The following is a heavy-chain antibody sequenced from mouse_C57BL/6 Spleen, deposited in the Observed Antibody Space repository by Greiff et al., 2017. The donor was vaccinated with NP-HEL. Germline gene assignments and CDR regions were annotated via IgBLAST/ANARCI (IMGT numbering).Heavy chain of an antibody. CDR2: IDPETGGT. CDR1: GYTFTDYE. J-gene: IGHJ1*03. D-gene: IGHD1-1*01. V-gene: IGHV1-15*01. Sequence: QVHVKQSGAELVRPGASVTLSCKASGYTFTDYEMHWVKQTPVHGLEWIGAIDPETGGTAYNQKFKGKAILTADKSSSTAYMELRSLTSEDSAVYYCTRGTTVVDWYFDVWGTGTTVTVSS. CDR3: TRGTTVVDWYFDV.